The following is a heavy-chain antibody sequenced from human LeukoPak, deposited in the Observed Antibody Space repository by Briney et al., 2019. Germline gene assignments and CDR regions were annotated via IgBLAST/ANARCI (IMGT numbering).Heavy chain of an antibody. Sequence: GGSLRLSCAASGFTFSSYSMNWVRQATGKGLEWVSSISSSSSYIYYADSVKGRFTISRDNAKNSLYLQMSSLRAEDTAVYYCGRDGTAPGLYFDLWGQGTLVTVSS. J-gene: IGHJ4*01. CDR1: GFTFSSYS. D-gene: IGHD6-13*01. V-gene: IGHV3-21*01. CDR3: GRDGTAPGLYFDL. CDR2: ISSSSSYI.